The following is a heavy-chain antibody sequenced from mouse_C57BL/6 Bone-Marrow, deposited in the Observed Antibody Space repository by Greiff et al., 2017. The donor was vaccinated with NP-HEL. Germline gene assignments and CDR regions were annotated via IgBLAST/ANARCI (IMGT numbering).Heavy chain of an antibody. CDR1: GYTFTSYY. CDR3: ARYYYGSDY. V-gene: IGHV14-2*01. D-gene: IGHD1-1*01. CDR2: IDPEDGET. J-gene: IGHJ2*01. Sequence: EVQLQQPGAELVKPGASVKLSCKASGYTFTSYYMHWVKQRTEQGLEWIGRIDPEDGETKYAPKFQGKATITADTSSNTAYLQLSSLTSEDTAVYYCARYYYGSDYWGQGTTLTVSS.